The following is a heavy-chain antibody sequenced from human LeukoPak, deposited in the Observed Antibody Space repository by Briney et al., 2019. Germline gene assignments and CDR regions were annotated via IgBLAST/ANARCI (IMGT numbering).Heavy chain of an antibody. V-gene: IGHV4-59*02. CDR3: ARGGGVYSSGGSAFDI. D-gene: IGHD5-18*01. CDR2: IYYSGST. J-gene: IGHJ3*02. CDR1: GASVTTYY. Sequence: RTSETLSLTCTVSGASVTTYYWSWVRQPPGKGLEYIGYIYYSGSTSYNPSLKSRVTMSVDTSKNQVSLSLNSVTAADTAVYYCARGGGVYSSGGSAFDIWGQGTMVTVSS.